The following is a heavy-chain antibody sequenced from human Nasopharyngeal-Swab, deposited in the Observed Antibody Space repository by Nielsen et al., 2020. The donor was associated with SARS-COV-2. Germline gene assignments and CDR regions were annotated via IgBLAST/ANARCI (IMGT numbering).Heavy chain of an antibody. CDR3: ARDGSPHDYGDYGSDY. V-gene: IGHV1-46*01. D-gene: IGHD4-17*01. Sequence: WVRQAPGQRLEWMGIINPSGGSTSYAQKFQGRVTMTRDTSTSTVYMELSSLRSEDTAVYYCARDGSPHDYGDYGSDYWGQGTRVTVSS. CDR2: INPSGGST. J-gene: IGHJ4*02.